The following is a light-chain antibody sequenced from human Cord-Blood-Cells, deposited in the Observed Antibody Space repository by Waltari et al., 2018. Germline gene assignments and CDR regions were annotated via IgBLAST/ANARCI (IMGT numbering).Light chain of an antibody. CDR2: AAS. CDR3: QQSYSTPFT. V-gene: IGKV1-39*01. CDR1: QSISSY. J-gene: IGKJ3*01. Sequence: DIQMTQSPSSLSATVGDRVTITCRASQSISSYLHWYQQKPGKAPKLLIYAASSLQSAVPSRFSGSGSGTDFTLTISSLQPEDFATYYCQQSYSTPFTFGPGTKVDIK.